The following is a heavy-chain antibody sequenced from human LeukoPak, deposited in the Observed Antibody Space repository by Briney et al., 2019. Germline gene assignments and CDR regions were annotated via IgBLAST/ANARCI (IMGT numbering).Heavy chain of an antibody. CDR3: ARGTTIAAQGTYYYYGMDV. D-gene: IGHD6-6*01. CDR2: MNPNSGNT. V-gene: IGHV1-8*01. Sequence: GASVKVSCKASGYTFTSYDINWVRQATGQGLEWMEWMNPNSGNTGYAQKFQGRVTMTRNTSISTAYMELSSLRSEDTAVYYCARGTTIAAQGTYYYYGMDVWGQGTTVTVSS. CDR1: GYTFTSYD. J-gene: IGHJ6*02.